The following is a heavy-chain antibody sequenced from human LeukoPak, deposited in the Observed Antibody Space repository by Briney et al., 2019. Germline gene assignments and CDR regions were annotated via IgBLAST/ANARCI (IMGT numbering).Heavy chain of an antibody. CDR1: GFIFSRYT. J-gene: IGHJ3*02. CDR2: ISHDGSTE. V-gene: IGHV3-30*04. D-gene: IGHD4-17*01. Sequence: GGSLRLSCAASGFIFSRYTMHWVRQAPDKGLEWVAVISHDGSTEYYADSVKGRLTISRDNSINTLYLQIYSLRPEDTAIYYCARDFAITATTIYYYVSDIWGPGTMVTVSS. CDR3: ARDFAITATTIYYYVSDI.